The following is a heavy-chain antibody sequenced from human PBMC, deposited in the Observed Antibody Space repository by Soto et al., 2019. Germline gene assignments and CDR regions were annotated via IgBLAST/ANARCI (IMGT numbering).Heavy chain of an antibody. CDR3: VKDMGYCSGGSCYWGAYFYYYMDV. CDR1: GFSFNNYG. CDR2: ILFDGSDN. V-gene: IGHV3-30*18. D-gene: IGHD2-15*01. Sequence: QVQLVESGGGVVQPGGSLRLSCAASGFSFNNYGMHWVRQAPGKGLAWVAVILFDGSDNWYADSVKGRFTISRDNSKNTLYLHMNSLTAEDTAVYYCVKDMGYCSGGSCYWGAYFYYYMDVWGKGTMVTVSS. J-gene: IGHJ6*03.